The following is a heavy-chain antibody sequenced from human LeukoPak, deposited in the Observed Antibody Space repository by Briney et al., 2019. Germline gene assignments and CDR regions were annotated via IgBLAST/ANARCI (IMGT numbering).Heavy chain of an antibody. CDR1: GCTFSSYA. J-gene: IGHJ4*02. Sequence: SVKVSCKASGCTFSSYAISWVRQAPGQGLEWMGGIIPNFGTANYAQKLEGRVTITADESTSTAYMELRSLKSEDTAVYYCAREREGRNSYGYSHFDYWGQGTLVTVSS. CDR3: AREREGRNSYGYSHFDY. V-gene: IGHV1-69*01. D-gene: IGHD5-18*01. CDR2: IIPNFGTA.